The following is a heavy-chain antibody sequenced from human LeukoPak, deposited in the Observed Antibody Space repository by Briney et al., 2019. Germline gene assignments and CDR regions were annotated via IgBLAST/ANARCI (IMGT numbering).Heavy chain of an antibody. CDR2: IKQDGSEK. D-gene: IGHD1-26*01. J-gene: IGHJ4*02. Sequence: GGSLRLSCAASGFTFSMYRMSWVRQAPGKGLEWVANIKQDGSEKHYVDSVKGRFTISRDNAKNSLYLQMSSLRAADTAVYYCAKDRSIGTYYTFDHWGQGTLVTVSS. CDR1: GFTFSMYR. V-gene: IGHV3-7*03. CDR3: AKDRSIGTYYTFDH.